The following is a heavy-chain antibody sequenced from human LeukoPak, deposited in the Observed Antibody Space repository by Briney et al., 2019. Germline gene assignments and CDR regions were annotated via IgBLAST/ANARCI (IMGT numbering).Heavy chain of an antibody. D-gene: IGHD6-13*01. CDR1: GLSINSYY. CDR3: ARAAAGITNFDY. J-gene: IGHJ4*02. CDR2: IYYSDSI. Sequence: SDPLSLPCTISGLSINSYYWRWIRQPPGKGPEWIGYIYYSDSINYNPSLKSRVTISVDTSKNQFALKLSSVTAADTAVYYCARAAAGITNFDYWGQGTLATVSS. V-gene: IGHV4-59*07.